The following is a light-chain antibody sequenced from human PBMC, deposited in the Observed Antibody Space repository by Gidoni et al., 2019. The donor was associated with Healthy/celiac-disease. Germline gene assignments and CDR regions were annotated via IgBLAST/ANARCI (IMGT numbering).Light chain of an antibody. CDR2: EGS. CDR3: CAYAGSSTYV. V-gene: IGLV2-23*01. Sequence: QSALTQPASVSGSPGQSITISCTGTSSDVGRYNLVSWYQQHPGKAPKLMIYEGSKRPSGVSNHFSGSKSGNTASLTISGLQAEDEADYYCCAYAGSSTYVFGTGTKVTVL. J-gene: IGLJ1*01. CDR1: SSDVGRYNL.